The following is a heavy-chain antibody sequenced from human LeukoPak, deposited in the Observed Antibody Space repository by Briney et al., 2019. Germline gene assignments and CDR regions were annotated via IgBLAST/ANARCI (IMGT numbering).Heavy chain of an antibody. CDR1: GFTVSSNY. J-gene: IGHJ5*02. CDR2: IYSGGST. V-gene: IGHV3-66*01. D-gene: IGHD1-7*01. CDR3: ARVHWNYPNWFDP. Sequence: GGSLRLSCAASGFTVSSNYMSWVRQAPGKGLEWVSVIYSGGSTYYADSVKGRFTISRDNSKNTLYLQMNSLRAEDTAVYYYARVHWNYPNWFDPWGQGTLVTVSS.